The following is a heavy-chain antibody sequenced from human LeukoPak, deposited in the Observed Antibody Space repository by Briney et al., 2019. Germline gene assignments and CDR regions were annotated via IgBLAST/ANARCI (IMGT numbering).Heavy chain of an antibody. V-gene: IGHV3-23*01. CDR2: FNGDPDGT. D-gene: IGHD3-10*01. CDR1: GFDFRNSA. Sequence: PGGSLRLSCTASGFDFRNSAMSWVRQAPGKGLEWVSTFNGDPDGTYYADSVKGRFTISRDNSKNTLHLYLNSLRAEDTAVYYCAKEFGTYHLRGFIAGGQGALVTDSS. CDR3: AKEFGTYHLRGFIA. J-gene: IGHJ4*02.